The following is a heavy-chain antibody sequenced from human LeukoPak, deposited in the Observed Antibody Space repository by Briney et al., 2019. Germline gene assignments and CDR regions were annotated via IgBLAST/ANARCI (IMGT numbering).Heavy chain of an antibody. CDR1: GGSFSAYY. CDR2: INDSGST. Sequence: PSETLSLTCAVYGGSFSAYYWSWIRQPPGRGLEWIGQINDSGSTNYNPSLKSRVTISVDTSKKRFSLKLSSVTAADTAVYYCARGAVFDYWGQGTLVTVSS. V-gene: IGHV4-34*01. J-gene: IGHJ4*02. CDR3: ARGAVFDY.